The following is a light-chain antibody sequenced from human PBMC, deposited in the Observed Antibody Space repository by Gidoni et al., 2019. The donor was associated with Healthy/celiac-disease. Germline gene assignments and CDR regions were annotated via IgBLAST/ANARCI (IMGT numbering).Light chain of an antibody. Sequence: DIQMTQSPSTLSASVGDRVTITCRASHSLSSWLAWYHKKPGKAPKLLISDASSLESGVPSRFSGSGAGTEFTLTISSLQPDDFATYYCQQDNSYWTFXXXTKVEIK. CDR1: HSLSSW. V-gene: IGKV1-5*01. CDR3: QQDNSYWT. J-gene: IGKJ1*01. CDR2: DAS.